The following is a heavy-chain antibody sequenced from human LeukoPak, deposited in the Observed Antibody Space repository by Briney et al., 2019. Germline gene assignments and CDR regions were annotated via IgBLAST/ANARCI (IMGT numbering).Heavy chain of an antibody. J-gene: IGHJ4*02. Sequence: GESLKISCKGSGYIFASHWIGWVRQMPGKGLEWMGIIYPGDADTRYSPSFQGQVTISADKSISTAYLQWSSLKASDTAMYYCARLEEADYDSSGFPRYWGQGTLVTVSS. V-gene: IGHV5-51*01. CDR2: IYPGDADT. CDR3: ARLEEADYDSSGFPRY. CDR1: GYIFASHW. D-gene: IGHD3-22*01.